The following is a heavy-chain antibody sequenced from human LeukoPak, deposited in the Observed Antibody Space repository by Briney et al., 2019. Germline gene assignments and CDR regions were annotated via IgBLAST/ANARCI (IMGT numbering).Heavy chain of an antibody. CDR3: ARHSAGYTTFFDY. Sequence: GGSLRLSCAASGFTLSYYWMTWVRRAPGKGLEWVANIMQDGSEKYYVDSVKGRFTISRDNAKNSLYLQMNSLRAEDTAVYYCARHSAGYTTFFDYWGQGTLVTVAS. J-gene: IGHJ4*02. CDR1: GFTLSYYW. D-gene: IGHD5-24*01. V-gene: IGHV3-7*04. CDR2: IMQDGSEK.